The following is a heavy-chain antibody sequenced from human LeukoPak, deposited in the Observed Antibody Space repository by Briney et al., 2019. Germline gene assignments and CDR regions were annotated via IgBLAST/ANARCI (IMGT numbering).Heavy chain of an antibody. J-gene: IGHJ4*02. D-gene: IGHD3-22*01. V-gene: IGHV4-34*01. CDR2: INHRGET. CDR1: GGSLSVYY. CDR3: ARGSGSSGYYY. Sequence: SETLSLTCAVYGGSLSVYYGRWIRQSPGKGLEWIAEINHRGETNYNPSVKSRVSISVDTSKNQFSLKLSSVTAADTAVYYCARGSGSSGYYYWGQGTLVTVSS.